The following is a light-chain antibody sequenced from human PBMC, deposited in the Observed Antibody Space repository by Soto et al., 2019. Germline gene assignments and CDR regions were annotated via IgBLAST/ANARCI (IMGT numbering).Light chain of an antibody. J-gene: IGKJ4*01. Sequence: EIVLSKSPGTLSLPQGERAALSCGASQSVSSNFLAWYLQKPGQAPRLLIFGASNRATGIPDRFSGSGSGTDFTLTITRLEPEDFAVYYCQQYTHSRVPFGGGTKVDI. CDR3: QQYTHSRVP. CDR2: GAS. V-gene: IGKV3-20*01. CDR1: QSVSSNF.